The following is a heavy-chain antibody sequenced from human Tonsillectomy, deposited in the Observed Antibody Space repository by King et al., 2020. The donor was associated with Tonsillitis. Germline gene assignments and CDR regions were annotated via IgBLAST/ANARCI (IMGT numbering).Heavy chain of an antibody. J-gene: IGHJ6*02. CDR3: ARGELHSQISMLRGVKSPKTFYRGVDV. D-gene: IGHD3-10*01. CDR1: GVTFSYYT. CDR2: IIPSYAPS. Sequence: VQLVESGAELKKPGSSVKISCKASGVTFSYYTFSWVRQAPGQGLEWMGGIIPSYAPSTYAQRFQGRLTITADESTSTVYMELSSLRSDDAAVYYCARGELHSQISMLRGVKSPKTFYRGVDVWGQGSTVTVSS. V-gene: IGHV1-69*01.